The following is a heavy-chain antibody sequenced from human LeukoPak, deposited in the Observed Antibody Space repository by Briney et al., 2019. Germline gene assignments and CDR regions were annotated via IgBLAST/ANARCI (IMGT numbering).Heavy chain of an antibody. CDR2: IYYSGST. D-gene: IGHD5-18*01. V-gene: IGHV4-59*01. J-gene: IGHJ6*03. CDR3: ARGRDTAMVSSGGYYYMDV. CDR1: GGSISSYY. Sequence: SETLSLTCTVSGGSISSYYWSWIRQPPGKGLEWIGYIYYSGSTNYNPSLKSRVTISVDTSKNQFSLKLSSVTAADTAVYYCARGRDTAMVSSGGYYYMDVWGKGTTVTVSS.